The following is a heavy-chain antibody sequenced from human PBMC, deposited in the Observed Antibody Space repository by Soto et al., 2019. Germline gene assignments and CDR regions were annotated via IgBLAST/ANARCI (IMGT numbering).Heavy chain of an antibody. CDR2: ISSSSSYI. V-gene: IGHV3-21*01. CDR3: ARDVIEQQLVPDTFDY. D-gene: IGHD6-13*01. J-gene: IGHJ4*02. CDR1: GFTFSSYS. Sequence: EVQLVESGGGLVKPGGSLRLSCAASGFTFSSYSMNWVRQAPGKGLEWVSSISSSSSYIYYADSVKGRFTISRDNAKNSLYLQMNSLRAEDTAVYYCARDVIEQQLVPDTFDYWGQGTLVTVSS.